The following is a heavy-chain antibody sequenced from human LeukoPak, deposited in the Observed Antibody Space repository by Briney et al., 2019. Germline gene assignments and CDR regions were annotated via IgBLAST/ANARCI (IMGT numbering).Heavy chain of an antibody. D-gene: IGHD3-10*01. CDR1: GFTFSNSA. Sequence: GGSLRLSCAASGFTFSNSAMSWVRKAPGKGLEWVSYISSSSSTIYYADSVKGRFTISRDNAKNSLYLQMNSLRAEDTAVYYCARGGFDYWGQGTLVTVSS. CDR2: ISSSSSTI. J-gene: IGHJ4*02. CDR3: ARGGFDY. V-gene: IGHV3-48*01.